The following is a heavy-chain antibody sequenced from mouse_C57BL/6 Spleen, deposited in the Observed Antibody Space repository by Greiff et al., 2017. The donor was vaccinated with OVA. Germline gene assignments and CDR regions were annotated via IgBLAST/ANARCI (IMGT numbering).Heavy chain of an antibody. Sequence: EVQLVESGGGLVKPGGSLKLSCAASGFTFSSYAMSWVRQTPGKRLEWVATISDGGSYTYYPDNVKGRFTISRDNAKNNLYLQMSHLKSEDTAMYYCARLSPDYWYFDVWGTGTTVTVSS. V-gene: IGHV5-4*01. CDR2: ISDGGSYT. J-gene: IGHJ1*03. CDR1: GFTFSSYA. CDR3: ARLSPDYWYFDV.